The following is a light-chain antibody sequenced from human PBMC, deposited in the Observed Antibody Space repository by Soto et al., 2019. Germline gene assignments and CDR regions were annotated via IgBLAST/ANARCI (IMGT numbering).Light chain of an antibody. Sequence: DIQMTQSPSTLSPSVGDSVTITCRASESISNWLAWYQHKPGRAPKLLIYKASNLESGVPSRFSGSGSGTEFTLTISSLQPDDFAIYYCQKYNSPVAFGQGTKVEIK. CDR3: QKYNSPVA. CDR2: KAS. J-gene: IGKJ1*01. V-gene: IGKV1-5*03. CDR1: ESISNW.